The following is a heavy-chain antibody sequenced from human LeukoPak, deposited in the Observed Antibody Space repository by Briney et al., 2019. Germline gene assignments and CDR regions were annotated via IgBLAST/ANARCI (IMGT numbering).Heavy chain of an antibody. J-gene: IGHJ4*02. D-gene: IGHD3-22*01. Sequence: ASVKVSCKASGYTFTGYYMHWVRQAPGQGLEWMGWINPNSGGTSYAQKFQGRVTMTRDTSISTAYMELSRLRSDDTAVYYCAGGLTYYDSSGYPYWGQGTLVTVSS. CDR2: INPNSGGT. CDR3: AGGLTYYDSSGYPY. CDR1: GYTFTGYY. V-gene: IGHV1-2*02.